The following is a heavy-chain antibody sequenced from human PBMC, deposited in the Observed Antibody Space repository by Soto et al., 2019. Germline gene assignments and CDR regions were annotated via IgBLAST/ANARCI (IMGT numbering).Heavy chain of an antibody. Sequence: PSETLSLTCTVSGGSISSYYWTWIRQPPGKGLEWIGYIYYSGSTNYNPSLKSRVTISVATSKNQFSLKLSSVTAADTAVYYCARASGSPPPHIVVVTAIHMYGMDVWGQGTTVTVSS. CDR2: IYYSGST. CDR3: ARASGSPPPHIVVVTAIHMYGMDV. J-gene: IGHJ6*02. V-gene: IGHV4-59*12. CDR1: GGSISSYY. D-gene: IGHD2-21*02.